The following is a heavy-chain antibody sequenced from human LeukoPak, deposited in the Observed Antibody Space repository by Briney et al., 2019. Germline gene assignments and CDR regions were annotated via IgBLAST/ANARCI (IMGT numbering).Heavy chain of an antibody. Sequence: SETLSLTCTVSGGSISSYYWSWVRQPPGKGLGCIGYIYYSGSTNYNPSLKSRVTISVDTSKNQFSLKLSSVTAADTAVYYCARATYYYDSSGYLGPLPLDYWGQGTLVTVSS. J-gene: IGHJ4*02. CDR2: IYYSGST. V-gene: IGHV4-59*01. CDR1: GGSISSYY. CDR3: ARATYYYDSSGYLGPLPLDY. D-gene: IGHD3-22*01.